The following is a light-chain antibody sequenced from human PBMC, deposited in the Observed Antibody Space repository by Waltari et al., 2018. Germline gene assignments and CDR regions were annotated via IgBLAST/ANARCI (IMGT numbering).Light chain of an antibody. V-gene: IGLV1-40*01. CDR3: HSYDTTLRGGV. Sequence: QSVLTQPPSVSGAPGQRVTISCTGSSPNIGAGYDVPRYQQLPGTAPKLLIYDDTSRPSGVPDRFSGSKSGTSASLAITGLQAEDEADYYCHSYDTTLRGGVFGGGTKLTVL. CDR2: DDT. J-gene: IGLJ3*02. CDR1: SPNIGAGYD.